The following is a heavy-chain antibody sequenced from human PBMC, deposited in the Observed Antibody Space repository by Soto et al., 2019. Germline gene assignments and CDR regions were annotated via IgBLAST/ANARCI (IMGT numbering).Heavy chain of an antibody. V-gene: IGHV4-61*01. D-gene: IGHD5-12*01. Sequence: QVQLQESGPGLVKPSETLSLTCTVSGGSVSSGSYYWSWIRQPPGKGLEWIGYIPYSGSTNYNPSLQGRVPGAVDTPNDQCSLKLSTVTVADTAVYYCARDRAPNGYNHLDYRGQGTLVPVAS. CDR3: ARDRAPNGYNHLDY. CDR2: IPYSGST. CDR1: GGSVSSGSYY. J-gene: IGHJ4*02.